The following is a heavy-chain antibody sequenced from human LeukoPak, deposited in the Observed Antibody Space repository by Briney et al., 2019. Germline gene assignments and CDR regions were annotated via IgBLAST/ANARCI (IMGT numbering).Heavy chain of an antibody. CDR3: ASGRNGYSTDFDY. V-gene: IGHV5-51*01. Sequence: GESLKISCKGSGYSFTSYWIGWVRQMPGKGLEWMGIIYPGDSDTRYSPSFQGKVTISADKSISTAYMQWSSLKASDTAMYYCASGRNGYSTDFDYWGQGTLVTVSS. D-gene: IGHD5-24*01. J-gene: IGHJ4*02. CDR2: IYPGDSDT. CDR1: GYSFTSYW.